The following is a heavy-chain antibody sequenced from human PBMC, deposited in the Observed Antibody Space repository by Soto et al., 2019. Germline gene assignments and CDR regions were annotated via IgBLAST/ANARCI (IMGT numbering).Heavy chain of an antibody. CDR1: GFTFDDYA. V-gene: IGHV3-9*01. J-gene: IGHJ6*03. Sequence: EVQLVEYGGGLVQPGRSLRLSCAASGFTFDDYAMHWVRQAPGKGLEWVSGISWNSGSIGYADSVKGRFTISRDNAKNSLYLQMNSLRAEDTALYYCAKESFYYYYYMDVWGKGTTVTVSS. CDR2: ISWNSGSI. CDR3: AKESFYYYYYMDV.